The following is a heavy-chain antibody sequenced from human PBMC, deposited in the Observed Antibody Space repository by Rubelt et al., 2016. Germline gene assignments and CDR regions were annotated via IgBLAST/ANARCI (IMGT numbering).Heavy chain of an antibody. D-gene: IGHD3-10*01. CDR1: GYTFTSYG. V-gene: IGHV1-18*01. J-gene: IGHJ5*02. Sequence: QVQLVQSGAEVKKPGASVKVSCKASGYTFTSYGISWVRQAPGQGLEWMGWISAYNGNTNYAQKLQGRVTMTAETATSTAYIELRSLRSDDTAVDYCARSDDGSGSYAWGQGTLVTVSS. CDR2: ISAYNGNT. CDR3: ARSDDGSGSYA.